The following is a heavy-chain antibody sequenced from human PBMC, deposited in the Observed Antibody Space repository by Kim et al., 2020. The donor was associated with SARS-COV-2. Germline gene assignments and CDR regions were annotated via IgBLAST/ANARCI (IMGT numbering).Heavy chain of an antibody. CDR2: INDSGRT. CDR3: GSMTHYSGGPA. D-gene: IGHD3-10*01. Sequence: SETLSLTCAVSGGPFSGYYWNWIRQPPGRGLEWLGEINDSGRTNYNASLKSRVRMSIDTSKNQFSLKLSYVTAADTAVYYCGSMTHYSGGPAWGQGTLVAVSS. J-gene: IGHJ5*02. V-gene: IGHV4-34*01. CDR1: GGPFSGYY.